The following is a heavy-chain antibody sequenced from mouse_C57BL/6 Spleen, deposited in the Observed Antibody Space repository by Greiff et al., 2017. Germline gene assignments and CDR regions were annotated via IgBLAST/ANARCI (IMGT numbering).Heavy chain of an antibody. V-gene: IGHV1-55*01. CDR3: ARSGTTVVPSFAY. CDR2: IYPGSGST. J-gene: IGHJ3*01. Sequence: QVQLKQPGAELVKPGASVKMSCKASGYTFTSYWITWVKQRPGQGLEWLGDIYPGSGSTNYNEKFESKATLTVDTSSSTAYMQLSSLTSEYSAVYYCARSGTTVVPSFAYWGQGTLVTVSA. D-gene: IGHD1-1*01. CDR1: GYTFTSYW.